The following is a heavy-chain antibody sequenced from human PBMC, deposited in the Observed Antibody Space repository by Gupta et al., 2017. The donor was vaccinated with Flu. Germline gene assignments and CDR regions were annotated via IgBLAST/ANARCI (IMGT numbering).Heavy chain of an antibody. CDR3: ARGESGSSGFYY. Sequence: VRQASGQGLEWMGGIIPIFGTANYAQKFKGRVTITADKSTSTAYMELSSLRSEDSAVYYCARGESGSSGFYYWGQGTLVTVSS. CDR2: IIPIFGTA. D-gene: IGHD1-26*01. V-gene: IGHV1-69*06. J-gene: IGHJ4*02.